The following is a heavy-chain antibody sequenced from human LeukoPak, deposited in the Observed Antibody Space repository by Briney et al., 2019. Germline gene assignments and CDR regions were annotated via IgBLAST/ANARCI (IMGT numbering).Heavy chain of an antibody. CDR1: GYTFTGYY. CDR3: ARGLGESSWYRTYYYYYYMDV. J-gene: IGHJ6*03. CDR2: MNPNSGNT. D-gene: IGHD6-13*01. V-gene: IGHV1-8*03. Sequence: GASVKVSCKASGYTFTGYYMHWVRQATGQGLEWMGWMNPNSGNTGYAQKFQGRVTITRNTSISTAYMELSSLRSEDTAVYYCARGLGESSWYRTYYYYYYMDVWGKGTTVTVSS.